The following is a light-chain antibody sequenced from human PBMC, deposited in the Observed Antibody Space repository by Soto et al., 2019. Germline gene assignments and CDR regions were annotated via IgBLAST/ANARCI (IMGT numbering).Light chain of an antibody. CDR3: QHHNSYSQT. J-gene: IGKJ1*01. V-gene: IGKV1-5*01. CDR1: QSIRYY. CDR2: GAS. Sequence: DIQLIQSPPTLSASVGDRVTITCRASQSIRYYLAWYQQMPGKAPKLLIYGASSLQSGVPSRFSGSRSGTEFTLTIRSLQPDDFATYFCQHHNSYSQTFGQGTKVEIK.